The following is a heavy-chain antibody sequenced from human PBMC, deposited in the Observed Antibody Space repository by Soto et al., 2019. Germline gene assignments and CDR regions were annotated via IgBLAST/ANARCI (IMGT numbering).Heavy chain of an antibody. J-gene: IGHJ4*02. Sequence: QVQLVQSGAEVKKPGASVKVSCKTSGYTFTNYDVNWVRQATGQGLEWIGWMTPKSGNTGYAQKFQGRVTMTRDTSTSTAYMELRSLRDEDTARYYCARNTYGAGDFDSRGQGTPVTVSS. D-gene: IGHD5-18*01. CDR1: GYTFTNYD. CDR3: ARNTYGAGDFDS. V-gene: IGHV1-8*01. CDR2: MTPKSGNT.